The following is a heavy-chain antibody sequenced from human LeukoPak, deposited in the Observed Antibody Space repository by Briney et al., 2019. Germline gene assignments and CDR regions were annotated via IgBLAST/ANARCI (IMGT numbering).Heavy chain of an antibody. CDR3: AKEGPHSGSYPDAFDI. CDR1: GFTFSSYG. J-gene: IGHJ3*02. Sequence: GRSLRLSCAASGFTFSSYGMHWVGQAPGKGLEWVTVIWYDGSNKYYANSVKGRFTISRDNSKNTLYLQMNSLRAEDTAVYYCAKEGPHSGSYPDAFDIWGQGTMVTVSS. D-gene: IGHD1-26*01. CDR2: IWYDGSNK. V-gene: IGHV3-33*06.